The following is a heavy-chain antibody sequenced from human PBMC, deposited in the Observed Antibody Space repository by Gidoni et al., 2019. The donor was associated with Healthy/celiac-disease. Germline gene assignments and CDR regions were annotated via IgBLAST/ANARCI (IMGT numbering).Heavy chain of an antibody. D-gene: IGHD3-10*01. CDR2: IKSKTDGGTT. Sequence: EVQLVESGGGLVKPGGSLSLSCAASGFTSSNAGMSWVRQAPGKGLGWVGRIKSKTDGGTTDYAAPVKGRFTISRDDSKNTLYLQMNSLKTEDTAVYYCTTDWITMVRGLLTLTPVDYWGQGTLVTVSS. CDR1: GFTSSNAG. V-gene: IGHV3-15*01. J-gene: IGHJ4*02. CDR3: TTDWITMVRGLLTLTPVDY.